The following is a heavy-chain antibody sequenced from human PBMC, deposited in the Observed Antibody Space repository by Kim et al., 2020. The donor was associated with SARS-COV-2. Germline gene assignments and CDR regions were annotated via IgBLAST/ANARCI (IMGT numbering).Heavy chain of an antibody. Sequence: GGSLRLSCAASGFTFSSYAMHWVRQAPGKGLEWVAVISYDGSNKYYADSVKGRFTISRDNSKNTLYLQMNSLRAEDTAVYYCARGGPLIAAAGTPPFDYWGQGTLVTVSS. CDR3: ARGGPLIAAAGTPPFDY. V-gene: IGHV3-30-3*01. CDR2: ISYDGSNK. CDR1: GFTFSSYA. J-gene: IGHJ4*02. D-gene: IGHD6-13*01.